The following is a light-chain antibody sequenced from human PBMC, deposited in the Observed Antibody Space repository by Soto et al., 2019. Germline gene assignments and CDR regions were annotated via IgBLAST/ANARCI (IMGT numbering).Light chain of an antibody. CDR2: DDN. J-gene: IGLJ1*01. CDR1: SSNIGGNS. Sequence: QSVLAQPPSASAAPGRKVTISCSGSSSNIGGNSVSWYQQLPGTAPKLLIYDDNKRPSGIPDRFSGSKSGTSATLGITGFQTGDEADYHCGSWDSSLTAYVFGTGTKVTVL. V-gene: IGLV1-51*01. CDR3: GSWDSSLTAYV.